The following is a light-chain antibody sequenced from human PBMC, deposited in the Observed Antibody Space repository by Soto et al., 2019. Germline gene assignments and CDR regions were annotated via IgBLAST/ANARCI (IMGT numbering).Light chain of an antibody. V-gene: IGKV1-27*01. Sequence: DIQITQSPVSLSSTVRGRVTITCRAGPGINNFLAWYQQKPGKVPKLLISAASTLQSGVPSRFSGSGSGTDFTLTITSLQPEDVATYYCQKYSSVITFGQGTRLEI. CDR1: PGINNF. CDR3: QKYSSVIT. CDR2: AAS. J-gene: IGKJ5*01.